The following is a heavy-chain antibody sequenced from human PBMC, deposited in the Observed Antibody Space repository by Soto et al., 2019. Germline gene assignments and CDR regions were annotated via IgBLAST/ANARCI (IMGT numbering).Heavy chain of an antibody. CDR3: ARDGGRHAGGIDY. Sequence: QVQLGQSGAEVKKPGSSVQVSCQASVGTFVSYSITWLRRAPGQGLEWMGEIIPIFGTANYAQKFQDRVTITADESPSTAYMELSSLRSEDTAVYYCARDGGRHAGGIDYWGQGTLVTVSS. J-gene: IGHJ4*02. CDR2: IIPIFGTA. CDR1: VGTFVSYS. V-gene: IGHV1-69*01. D-gene: IGHD1-26*01.